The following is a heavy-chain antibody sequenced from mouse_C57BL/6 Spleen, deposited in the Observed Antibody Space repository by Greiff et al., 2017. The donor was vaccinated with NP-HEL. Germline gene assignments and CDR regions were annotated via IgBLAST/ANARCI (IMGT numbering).Heavy chain of an antibody. CDR1: GYSITSGYY. Sequence: DVKLQESGPGLVKPSQSLSLTCSVTGYSITSGYYWNWIRQFPGNKLEWMGYISYDGSNNYNPSLKNRISITRDTSKNQFFLKLNSVTTEDTATYYCARDPTVVATRAMDYWGQGTSVTVSS. J-gene: IGHJ4*01. CDR3: ARDPTVVATRAMDY. D-gene: IGHD1-1*01. V-gene: IGHV3-6*01. CDR2: ISYDGSN.